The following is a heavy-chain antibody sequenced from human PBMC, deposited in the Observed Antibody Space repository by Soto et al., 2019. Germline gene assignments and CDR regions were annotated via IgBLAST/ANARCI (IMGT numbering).Heavy chain of an antibody. J-gene: IGHJ5*02. CDR3: VKGSSSSPHCWFDP. CDR1: GFTFDDYA. D-gene: IGHD6-6*01. V-gene: IGHV3-9*01. CDR2: ISWNSGSI. Sequence: EVQLVESGGGLVQPGRSLRLSCAASGFTFDDYAMHWVRQAPGKGLEWVSGISWNSGSIGYADSVKGRFTISRDNAKNSLYLQMNSLRAEDTALYYCVKGSSSSPHCWFDPWGQGTLVTVSS.